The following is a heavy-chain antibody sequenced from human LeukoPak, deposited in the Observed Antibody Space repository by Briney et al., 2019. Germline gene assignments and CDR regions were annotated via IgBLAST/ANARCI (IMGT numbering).Heavy chain of an antibody. Sequence: PSETLSLTCTVSGGSISSYYWSWIRQPPGRGLEWIGEIHHTGTTNNNPSLKSRVTISVDASKNQFSLKLSSVTAADTAVYYCARQPYYYGSGTLRYFQHWGQGTLVTVSS. J-gene: IGHJ1*01. V-gene: IGHV4-34*01. CDR1: GGSISSYY. CDR2: IHHTGTT. CDR3: ARQPYYYGSGTLRYFQH. D-gene: IGHD3-10*01.